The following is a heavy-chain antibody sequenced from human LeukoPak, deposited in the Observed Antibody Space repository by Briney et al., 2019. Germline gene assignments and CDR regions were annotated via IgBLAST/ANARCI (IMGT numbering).Heavy chain of an antibody. J-gene: IGHJ1*01. CDR1: GYTFTSYD. Sequence: ASVKVSCKASGYTFTSYDINWVRQATGQGLEWMGWISAYNGNTNYAQKLQGRVTMTTDTSTSTAYMELRSLRSDDTAVYYCARVVVVPAAIPEYFQHWGQGTLVTVSS. CDR2: ISAYNGNT. D-gene: IGHD2-2*01. V-gene: IGHV1-18*01. CDR3: ARVVVVPAAIPEYFQH.